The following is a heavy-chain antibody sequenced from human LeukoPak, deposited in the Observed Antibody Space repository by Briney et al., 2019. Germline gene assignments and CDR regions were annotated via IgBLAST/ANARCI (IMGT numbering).Heavy chain of an antibody. Sequence: PSETLSLTCTVSGGSISSYYWSWIRQPPGKGLEWIGYIYYSGSTNYNPSLKSRVTISVDTSKNQFSLKLSSVTAADTAAYYCARAPGYCSSTSCPNYYYYGMDVWGQGTTVTVSS. CDR2: IYYSGST. J-gene: IGHJ6*02. D-gene: IGHD2-2*01. V-gene: IGHV4-59*01. CDR3: ARAPGYCSSTSCPNYYYYGMDV. CDR1: GGSISSYY.